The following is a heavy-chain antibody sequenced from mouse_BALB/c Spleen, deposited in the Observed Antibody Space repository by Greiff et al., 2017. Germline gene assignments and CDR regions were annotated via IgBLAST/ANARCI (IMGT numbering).Heavy chain of an antibody. CDR2: ISYSGST. CDR3: AREGGGAY. J-gene: IGHJ3*01. Sequence: EVKLMESGPGLVKPSQSLSLTCTVTGYSITSDYAWNWIRQFPGNKLEWMGYISYSGSTSYNPSLKSRISITRDTSKNQFFLQLNSVTTEDTATYYCAREGGGAYWGQGTLVTVSA. CDR1: GYSITSDYA. V-gene: IGHV3-2*02.